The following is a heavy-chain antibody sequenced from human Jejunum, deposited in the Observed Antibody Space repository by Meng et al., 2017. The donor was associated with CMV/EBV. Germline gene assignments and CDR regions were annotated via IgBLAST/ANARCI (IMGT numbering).Heavy chain of an antibody. CDR2: IHPSGDT. CDR3: ARTRFSSSRWSPVDN. Sequence: QVQLVQSGAEVKKPGASVKVSCKASGYIFNNYGVSWVRQAPGQGPEWMGEIHPSGDTDYAQKFQGRVTMNTDTSTTTVYMELSSLRSEDTAVYYCARTRFSSSRWSPVDNWGQGTLVTVSS. D-gene: IGHD6-13*01. V-gene: IGHV1-18*01. CDR1: GYIFNNYG. J-gene: IGHJ4*02.